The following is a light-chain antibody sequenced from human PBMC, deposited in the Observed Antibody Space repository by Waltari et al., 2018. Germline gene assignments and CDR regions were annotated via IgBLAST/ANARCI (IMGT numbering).Light chain of an antibody. CDR2: AGS. V-gene: IGKV1-33*01. J-gene: IGKJ4*01. CDR3: QQHDNLPLA. Sequence: EIQMTQSPSSLSTSVGDRVTITCQTSQDISNYLNWYQQKPGKAPKPLIYAGSNLETGVPSRFSGSGSGTNFTFTISSLQPEDIATYYCQQHDNLPLAFGGGTKVEIK. CDR1: QDISNY.